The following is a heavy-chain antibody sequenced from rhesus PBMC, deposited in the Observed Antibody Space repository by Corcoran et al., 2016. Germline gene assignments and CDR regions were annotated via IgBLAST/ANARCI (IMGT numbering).Heavy chain of an antibody. CDR3: ARDRGIAAGKFDY. V-gene: IGHV4S11*01. CDR2: IYGSGRT. CDR1: GGSISSNY. J-gene: IGHJ4*01. Sequence: QVQLQESGPGLVKPSETLSLTCAVSGGSISSNYWRWIRQAPGKGLEWIGYIYGSGRTNHNPTLQSRVTLSVDTSKRQRSLKLSSVTAADTAVYYCARDRGIAAGKFDYWGQGVLVTVSS. D-gene: IGHD6-31*01.